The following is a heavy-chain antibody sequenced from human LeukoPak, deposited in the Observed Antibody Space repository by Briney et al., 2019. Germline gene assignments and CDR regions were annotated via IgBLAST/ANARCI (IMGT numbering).Heavy chain of an antibody. Sequence: ASVKVSCKASGYTFTGYYMHWVRQAPGQGLEWMGWINPNSGGTNYAQKFQGWVTMTRDTSISTAYMELSRLRSDDTAVYYWARDRDTAMVQYYFDYWGQGTLVTVSS. D-gene: IGHD5-18*01. CDR1: GYTFTGYY. CDR2: INPNSGGT. CDR3: ARDRDTAMVQYYFDY. V-gene: IGHV1-2*04. J-gene: IGHJ4*02.